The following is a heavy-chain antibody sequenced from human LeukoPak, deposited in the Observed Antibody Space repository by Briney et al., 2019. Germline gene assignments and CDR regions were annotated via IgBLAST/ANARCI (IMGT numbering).Heavy chain of an antibody. V-gene: IGHV3-30*03. Sequence: GGSLRLSCAASGFTFNTYGMRWVRQAPGKGLEWLAVISYDGSAKYYAGSVKGRFTISRDNSQNTVSLQMNSLRAEDTAVYYCARDLIRVYGPYGMDVWGQGTTVTVSS. CDR3: ARDLIRVYGPYGMDV. J-gene: IGHJ6*02. CDR2: ISYDGSAK. CDR1: GFTFNTYG. D-gene: IGHD2-8*01.